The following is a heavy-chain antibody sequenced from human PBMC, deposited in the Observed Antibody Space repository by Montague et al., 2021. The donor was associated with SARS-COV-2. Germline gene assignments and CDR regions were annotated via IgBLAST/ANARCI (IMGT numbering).Heavy chain of an antibody. CDR3: ARAPDDYGTFGY. CDR2: IYTSGRT. CDR1: GDSIGSGSYY. Sequence: TLSLTCSVSGDSIGSGSYYWSWIRRAAGEGLEWIGRIYTSGRTDYNPSLINRVIISLDTSKNQSSLKLSSLTTADTGVYYCARAPDDYGTFGYWGQGIPVSVSS. D-gene: IGHD4-17*01. J-gene: IGHJ4*02. V-gene: IGHV4-61*02.